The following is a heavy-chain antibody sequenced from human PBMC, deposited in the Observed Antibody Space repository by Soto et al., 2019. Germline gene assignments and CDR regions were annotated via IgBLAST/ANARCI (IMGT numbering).Heavy chain of an antibody. J-gene: IGHJ6*02. V-gene: IGHV3-33*01. D-gene: IGHD5-18*01. CDR3: ARVDTAMSYPNYYYYGMDV. CDR2: IWYDGSKK. CDR1: GFTFSSYG. Sequence: GGSLRLSCAASGFTFSSYGMHWVRQAPGKGLEWVAVIWYDGSKKYYADSLKGRFTSSRDNSKNTLYLQMNSLRAEDTAVYYCARVDTAMSYPNYYYYGMDVWGQGTTVTVSS.